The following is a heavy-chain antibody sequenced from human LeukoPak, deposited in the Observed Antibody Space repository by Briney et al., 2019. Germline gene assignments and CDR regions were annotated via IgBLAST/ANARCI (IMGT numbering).Heavy chain of an antibody. J-gene: IGHJ4*02. D-gene: IGHD2-15*01. V-gene: IGHV4-38-2*02. Sequence: PSETLSLTCTVSGYSISSGYYWGWIRQPPGKGLEWIGSIYHSGSTYYNPSLKSRVTISVDTSKNQFSLNLSSVTAADTAIYYCARSSRVAYFDYWGQGTLVTVSS. CDR1: GYSISSGYY. CDR3: ARSSRVAYFDY. CDR2: IYHSGST.